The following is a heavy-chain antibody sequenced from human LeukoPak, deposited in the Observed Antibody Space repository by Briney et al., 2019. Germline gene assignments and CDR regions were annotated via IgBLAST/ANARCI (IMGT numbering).Heavy chain of an antibody. CDR2: ISSSSSTI. Sequence: PGGSLRLSCAASGFTFSSYSMNWVRQAPGKGLEWVSFISSSSSTIYYADSVKGRFTISRDNAKNSLYLQMSSLRAEDTALYYCARAGIPGQSYFMDVWGKGTTVTVSS. CDR1: GFTFSSYS. J-gene: IGHJ6*03. V-gene: IGHV3-48*01. D-gene: IGHD2-2*02. CDR3: ARAGIPGQSYFMDV.